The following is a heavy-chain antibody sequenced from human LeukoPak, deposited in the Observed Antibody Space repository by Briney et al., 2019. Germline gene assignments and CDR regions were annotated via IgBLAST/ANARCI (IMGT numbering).Heavy chain of an antibody. J-gene: IGHJ5*02. D-gene: IGHD6-19*01. CDR2: ISWNSGSI. CDR1: GFTFDDYA. CDR3: AKDVGIAVAGGWFDP. Sequence: PGGSLRLSCAASGFTFDDYAMHWVRRAPGKGLEWVSGISWNSGSIGYADSVKGRFTISRDNAKNSLYLQMNSLRAEDTALYYCAKDVGIAVAGGWFDPWGQGTLVTVSS. V-gene: IGHV3-9*01.